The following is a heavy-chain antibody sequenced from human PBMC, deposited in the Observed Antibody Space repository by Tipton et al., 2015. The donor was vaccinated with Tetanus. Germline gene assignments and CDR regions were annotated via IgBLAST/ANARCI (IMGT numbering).Heavy chain of an antibody. J-gene: IGHJ2*01. CDR2: IYHRGST. CDR3: AGAPVVLRFLVWLPDWYFAL. CDR1: GGSISGGGYY. D-gene: IGHD3-3*01. Sequence: TLSLTCTVSGGSISGGGYYWTWIRQHPGKGLEWIGNIYHRGSTYYNPYLKSRVTISADTSKNQFSLKLSSVTAADVAFYYCAGAPVVLRFLVWLPDWYFALWGRGALVTVSS. V-gene: IGHV4-31*03.